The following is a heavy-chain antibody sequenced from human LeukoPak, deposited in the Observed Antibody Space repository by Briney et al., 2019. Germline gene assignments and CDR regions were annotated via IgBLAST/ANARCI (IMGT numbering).Heavy chain of an antibody. V-gene: IGHV3-21*01. CDR3: ARDSRLAAAGTGPDY. Sequence: GGSLRLSCAASGFTFSSYSMNWVRQAPGKGLEWVSSISSSSSYIYYADSVKGRFTISRDNAKNSLYLQMNSLRAEDTAVYYCARDSRLAAAGTGPDYWGQGTLVTVSS. J-gene: IGHJ4*02. CDR1: GFTFSSYS. D-gene: IGHD6-13*01. CDR2: ISSSSSYI.